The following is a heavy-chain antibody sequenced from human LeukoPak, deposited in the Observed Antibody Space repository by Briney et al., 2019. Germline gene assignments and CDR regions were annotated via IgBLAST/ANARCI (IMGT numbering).Heavy chain of an antibody. V-gene: IGHV1-69*04. Sequence: WASVKVSCKASGGTFSSYAISWVRQAPGQGLEWMGRIIPILGIANYAQKFQGRVTITADKSTSTAYMELSSLRSEDTAVYYCASSWELAFHYFDYWGQGTLVTVSS. CDR2: IIPILGIA. J-gene: IGHJ4*02. CDR1: GGTFSSYA. D-gene: IGHD1-26*01. CDR3: ASSWELAFHYFDY.